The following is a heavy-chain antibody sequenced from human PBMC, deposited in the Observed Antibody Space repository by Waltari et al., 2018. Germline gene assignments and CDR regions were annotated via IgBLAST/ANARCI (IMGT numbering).Heavy chain of an antibody. D-gene: IGHD1-1*01. V-gene: IGHV1-69*05. CDR1: GGTFSSYA. Sequence: QVQLVQSGAEVKKPGSSVKVSCKASGGTFSSYAISWVRQAPGQGLEWMGGIIPIFGTANYAQKFQGRLTITTDESTSTAYMELSSRRSEDTAVYYCASPIGTGSYYYYGMDVWGQGTTVTVSS. CDR3: ASPIGTGSYYYYGMDV. CDR2: IIPIFGTA. J-gene: IGHJ6*02.